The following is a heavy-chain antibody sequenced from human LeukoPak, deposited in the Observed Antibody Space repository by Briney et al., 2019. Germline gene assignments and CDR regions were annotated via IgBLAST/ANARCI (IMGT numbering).Heavy chain of an antibody. Sequence: SQTLSLTCTVSGGSISSGGYYWSWIRQHPGKVLEWIGYIYYSGSTYYNPSIKSRVTISVDTSKNQFSLKLSSVTAADTAVYYCARYCSGGSCYSALEYFQHWGQGTLVTVSS. D-gene: IGHD2-15*01. CDR1: GGSISSGGYY. CDR2: IYYSGST. CDR3: ARYCSGGSCYSALEYFQH. V-gene: IGHV4-31*03. J-gene: IGHJ1*01.